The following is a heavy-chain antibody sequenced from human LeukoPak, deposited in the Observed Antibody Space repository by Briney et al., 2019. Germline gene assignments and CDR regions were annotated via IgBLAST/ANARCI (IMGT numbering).Heavy chain of an antibody. J-gene: IGHJ6*02. CDR2: INPNSGGT. D-gene: IGHD1-1*01. CDR1: GYTFTGYY. V-gene: IGHV1-2*06. CDR3: ATDSVGSGTYGMDV. Sequence: ASVKVSCTASGYTFTGYYMHWVRQAPGQGLEWMGRINPNSGGTNYAKKFQGRVTMTEDTSTDTAYMELSSLRSEDTAVYYCATDSVGSGTYGMDVWGQGTTVTVSS.